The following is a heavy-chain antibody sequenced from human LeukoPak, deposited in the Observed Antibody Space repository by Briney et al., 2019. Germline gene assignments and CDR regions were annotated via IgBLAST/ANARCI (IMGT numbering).Heavy chain of an antibody. CDR3: ARDTRSYYDSSGAVDY. D-gene: IGHD3-22*01. Sequence: ASVKVSCKASGYTFTSYGISWVRQAPGQGLEWMGWISAYNGNTNYAQKLQGRVTMTTDTSTSTAYMELRSLRSDDTAVYYCARDTRSYYDSSGAVDYWGQGTLVTVSS. CDR1: GYTFTSYG. CDR2: ISAYNGNT. J-gene: IGHJ4*02. V-gene: IGHV1-18*01.